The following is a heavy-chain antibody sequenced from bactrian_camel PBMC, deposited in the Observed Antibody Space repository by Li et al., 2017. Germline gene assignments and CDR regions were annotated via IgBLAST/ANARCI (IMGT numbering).Heavy chain of an antibody. J-gene: IGHJ4*01. D-gene: IGHD2*01. Sequence: VQLVESGGGSAQAGGSLRLTCSASGYNYKNWCMGWFRQAPGKERVLVAHIPNDGTTHYADSVKGRFSISRDSAKNTLFLQMDILNSEDTAKYYCAADPRKACLSEGSWFRAREYNHWGQGTQVTVS. CDR1: GYNYKNWC. CDR2: IPNDGTT. V-gene: IGHV3S67*01. CDR3: AADPRKACLSEGSWFRAREYNH.